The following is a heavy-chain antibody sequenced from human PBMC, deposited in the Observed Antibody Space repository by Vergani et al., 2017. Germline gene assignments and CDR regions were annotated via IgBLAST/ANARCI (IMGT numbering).Heavy chain of an antibody. D-gene: IGHD2-15*01. Sequence: QLQLQESGPGLVKPSETLSLTCTVSGGSISSSSYYWGWIRQPPGKGLEWIGSIYYSGSTYYNPSLKSRVTISVDTSKNQFSLKLSSVTAADTAVYYCARPNSFGSIYYYYYYMDVWGKGTTVTVSS. CDR2: IYYSGST. CDR3: ARPNSFGSIYYYYYYMDV. V-gene: IGHV4-39*01. J-gene: IGHJ6*03. CDR1: GGSISSSSYY.